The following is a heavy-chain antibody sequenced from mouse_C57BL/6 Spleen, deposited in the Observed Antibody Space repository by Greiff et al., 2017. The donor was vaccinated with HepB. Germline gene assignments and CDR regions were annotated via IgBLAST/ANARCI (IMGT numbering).Heavy chain of an antibody. CDR1: GYSITSGYY. CDR2: ISYDGSN. J-gene: IGHJ3*01. CDR3: ARGTYRNSFAY. Sequence: VQLQQSGPGLVKPSQSLSLTCSVTGYSITSGYYWNWIRQFPGNKLEWMGYISYDGSNNYNPSLKNRISITRDTSKNQFFLKLNSVTTEDTSSYYCARGTYRNSFAYWGQGTLVTVSA. V-gene: IGHV3-6*01. D-gene: IGHD2-5*01.